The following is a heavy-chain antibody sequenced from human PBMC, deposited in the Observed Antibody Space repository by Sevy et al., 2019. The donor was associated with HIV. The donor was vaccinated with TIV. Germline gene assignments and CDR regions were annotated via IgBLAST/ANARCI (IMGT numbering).Heavy chain of an antibody. V-gene: IGHV3-74*01. CDR2: VDIDGSRT. Sequence: GGSLRLSCAASGFTLDSYWLHWVRQDPWKGLEWVSCVDIDGSRTEYADSVKGRFTISRDNAKNMLYLEMNSLRVEDTAEYYCARGTALGWFDPWGQGTQVTVSS. J-gene: IGHJ5*02. CDR1: GFTLDSYW. D-gene: IGHD5-18*01. CDR3: ARGTALGWFDP.